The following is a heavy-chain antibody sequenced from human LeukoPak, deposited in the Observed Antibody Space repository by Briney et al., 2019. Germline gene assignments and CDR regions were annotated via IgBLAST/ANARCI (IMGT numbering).Heavy chain of an antibody. CDR3: ARGPPFGPLYSSSWYKRRGFDY. J-gene: IGHJ4*02. Sequence: SETLSLTCAVYGGSFSGYYWSWIRQPPGEGLEWIGEINHSGSTNYNPSLKSRVTISVDTSKNQFSLKLSSVTAADTAVYYCARGPPFGPLYSSSWYKRRGFDYWGQGTLVTVSS. V-gene: IGHV4-34*01. D-gene: IGHD6-13*01. CDR2: INHSGST. CDR1: GGSFSGYY.